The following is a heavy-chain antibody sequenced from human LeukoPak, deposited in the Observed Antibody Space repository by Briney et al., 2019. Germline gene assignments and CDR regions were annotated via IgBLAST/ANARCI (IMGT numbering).Heavy chain of an antibody. CDR1: GGSISGSY. Sequence: PSETLSLTCTVSGGSISGSYWSWIRQPPGKGLEWIGYIFYTGDNNYNPSLKTRATVSMDTSKNQFSLKLSSVTAADTAVYYCARERIQLANWFDPWGQGTLVTVSS. J-gene: IGHJ5*02. D-gene: IGHD5-18*01. V-gene: IGHV4-59*12. CDR2: IFYTGDN. CDR3: ARERIQLANWFDP.